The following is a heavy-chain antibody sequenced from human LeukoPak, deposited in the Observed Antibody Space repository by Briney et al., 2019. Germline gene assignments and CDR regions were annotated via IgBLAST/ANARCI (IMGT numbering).Heavy chain of an antibody. CDR1: GGSISSFY. D-gene: IGHD6-13*01. V-gene: IGHV4-59*01. J-gene: IGHJ6*02. Sequence: SETLSLTCTVSGGSISSFYWSWIRQPPGKGLEWIWYIYYSGSTNYNPSLKSRVTISVDTSKNQFSMKLTSVTAADTAVYYCARGGSSWSTDYYYYGMDVWGQGTTVTVSS. CDR2: IYYSGST. CDR3: ARGGSSWSTDYYYYGMDV.